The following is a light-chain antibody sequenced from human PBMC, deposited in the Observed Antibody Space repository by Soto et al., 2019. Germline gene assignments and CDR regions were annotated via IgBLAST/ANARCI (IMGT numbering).Light chain of an antibody. CDR3: ATWDDSLSGWV. J-gene: IGLJ3*02. V-gene: IGLV1-47*01. CDR2: SNN. CDR1: SSNVGRNY. Sequence: QSVLTQPPSASGTPGQRVTISCSGSSSNVGRNYVYWHQQLPGTAPKLLIQSNNQRPSGIPDRFSGSKSGTSASLAISGLRSEDEADYYCATWDDSLSGWVFGGGTKVTVL.